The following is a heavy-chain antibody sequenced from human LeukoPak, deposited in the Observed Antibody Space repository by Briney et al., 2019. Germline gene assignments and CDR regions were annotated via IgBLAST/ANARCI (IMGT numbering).Heavy chain of an antibody. CDR3: AKDPGYSSGWLDY. V-gene: IGHV3-30*18. CDR2: TSHDGNNR. CDR1: GFTFSSHV. J-gene: IGHJ4*02. Sequence: GGSLRLSCAVTGFTFSSHVMYWVRQAPGKGLQWVAVTSHDGNNRYYADSVKGRFSISRDNSKNTVYLQMNSLRAEDTAVYYCAKDPGYSSGWLDYWGQGTLVTVSS. D-gene: IGHD6-19*01.